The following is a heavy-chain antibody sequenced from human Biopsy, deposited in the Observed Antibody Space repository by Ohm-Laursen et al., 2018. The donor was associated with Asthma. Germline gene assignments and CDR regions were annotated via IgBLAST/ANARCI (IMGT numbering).Heavy chain of an antibody. Sequence: ASVKVSCKASGYTFTSYGIGWVRQAPGQGLEWMGWISAYNGNTNYAQKLQGRVTMTTDTSTSTAYMELRSLRSDDTAVYYCARGGYYGDRRHHNGLDVWGQGTTVTVSS. D-gene: IGHD4-17*01. CDR1: GYTFTSYG. V-gene: IGHV1-18*04. CDR2: ISAYNGNT. CDR3: ARGGYYGDRRHHNGLDV. J-gene: IGHJ6*02.